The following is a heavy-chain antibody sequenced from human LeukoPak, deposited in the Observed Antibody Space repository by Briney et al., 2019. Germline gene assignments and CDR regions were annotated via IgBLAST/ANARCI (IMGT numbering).Heavy chain of an antibody. J-gene: IGHJ5*02. V-gene: IGHV1-46*01. CDR1: GYTFTSYY. Sequence: ASVKVSCKASGYTFTSYYMHWVRQAPGQGLEWMGIINPSGGSTSYAQKFQGRVTMTRDTSTSTVYMELSSLRSEDTAVYYCARVTIFGAGGSPIPLRFDPWGQGTLVTVSS. D-gene: IGHD3-3*01. CDR2: INPSGGST. CDR3: ARVTIFGAGGSPIPLRFDP.